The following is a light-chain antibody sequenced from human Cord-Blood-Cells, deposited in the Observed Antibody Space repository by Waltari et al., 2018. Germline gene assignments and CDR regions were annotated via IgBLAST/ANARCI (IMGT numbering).Light chain of an antibody. J-gene: IGLJ2*01. V-gene: IGLV3-19*01. CDR1: SLRSYY. CDR2: GKN. CDR3: NSRDSSGNHVV. Sequence: SSELTQDPAVSVALGQTVRITCQGDSLRSYYASWYQQKPGQAHVLVIYGKNNPPSGIPDRFSGSSSGNTASLTFTGAQAEDEADYYCNSRDSSGNHVVFGGGTKLTVL.